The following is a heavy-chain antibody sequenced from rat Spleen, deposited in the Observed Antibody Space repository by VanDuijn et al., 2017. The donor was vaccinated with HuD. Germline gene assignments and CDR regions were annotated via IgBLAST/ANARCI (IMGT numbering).Heavy chain of an antibody. CDR1: GFTFSDYN. Sequence: EVQLVESGGGLVQPGRSLKLSCAASGFTFSDYNMAWVRQAPKKGLEWVATISYDGSSTYYRDSVKGRFTISRDNAKSTLYLQMDSLRSEDTSTYYCAPLETRGWGQGVMVTVSS. D-gene: IGHD1-10*01. J-gene: IGHJ2*01. V-gene: IGHV5-7*01. CDR3: APLETRG. CDR2: ISYDGSST.